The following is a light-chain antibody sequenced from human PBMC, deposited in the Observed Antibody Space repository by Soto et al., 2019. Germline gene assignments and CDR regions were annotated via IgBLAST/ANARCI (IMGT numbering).Light chain of an antibody. J-gene: IGKJ4*01. CDR2: EAS. V-gene: IGKV3-11*01. CDR3: QQHIGWPLT. Sequence: LTQSPGTLSLSPGERATLSCRASQSIRNNLIWYQQKPGQAPRLIIYEASNRATGIPARFSGSGSGTDFTLSISSLEPEDFAVYYCQQHIGWPLTFGGGTKVDIK. CDR1: QSIRNN.